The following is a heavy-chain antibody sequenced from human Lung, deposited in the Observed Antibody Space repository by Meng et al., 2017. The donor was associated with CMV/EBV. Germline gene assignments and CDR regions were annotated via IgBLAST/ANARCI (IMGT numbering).Heavy chain of an antibody. CDR1: GFTFSSYS. CDR2: ISSSSSYI. Sequence: GESXKISCAASGFTFSSYSMNWVRQAPGKGLEWVSSISSSSSYIYYADSVKGRFTISRDNAKNSLYLQMNSLRAEDTAVYYCARVRDIDDYWGKGTLVTVSS. V-gene: IGHV3-21*01. CDR3: ARVRDIDDY. D-gene: IGHD2-15*01. J-gene: IGHJ4*02.